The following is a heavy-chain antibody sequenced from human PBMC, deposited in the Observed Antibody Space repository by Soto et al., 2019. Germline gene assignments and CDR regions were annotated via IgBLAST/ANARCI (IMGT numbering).Heavy chain of an antibody. J-gene: IGHJ4*02. CDR3: AKPIYYDSSGQVY. Sequence: PGGSLRLSCAASGFTFSTYAMSWVRQAPGKGLEWVSGISENGGITYYADSVKGRFTISRDNSKNTLYLQMNSLRAEDTAVYYCAKPIYYDSSGQVYWGQGTLVTAPQ. CDR2: ISENGGIT. D-gene: IGHD3-22*01. V-gene: IGHV3-23*01. CDR1: GFTFSTYA.